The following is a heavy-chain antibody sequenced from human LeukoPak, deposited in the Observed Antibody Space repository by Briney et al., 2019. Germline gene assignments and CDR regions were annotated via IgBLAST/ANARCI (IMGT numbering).Heavy chain of an antibody. Sequence: ASVKVSCKASGYTFTGYYMYWVRQAPGQGLEWMGWINPNSGGTNYAQKFQGRVTMTRDTSISTAYMELSRLRSDDTAAYYCARGAYYYDSSGFDYWGQGTLVTVSS. V-gene: IGHV1-2*02. CDR3: ARGAYYYDSSGFDY. J-gene: IGHJ4*02. CDR2: INPNSGGT. D-gene: IGHD3-22*01. CDR1: GYTFTGYY.